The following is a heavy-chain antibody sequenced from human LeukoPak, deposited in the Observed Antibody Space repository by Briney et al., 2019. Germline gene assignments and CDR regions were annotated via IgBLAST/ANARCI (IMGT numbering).Heavy chain of an antibody. J-gene: IGHJ4*02. Sequence: PSETLSLTCTVSGGSISSGDYYWSWIRQPPGKGLEWIGYIYYSGSTYYNPSLKSRVTISVDTSKNQFPLKLSSVTAADTAVYHCARTYDSSGYSFDYWGQGTLVTVSS. CDR1: GGSISSGDYY. CDR2: IYYSGST. D-gene: IGHD3-22*01. V-gene: IGHV4-30-4*01. CDR3: ARTYDSSGYSFDY.